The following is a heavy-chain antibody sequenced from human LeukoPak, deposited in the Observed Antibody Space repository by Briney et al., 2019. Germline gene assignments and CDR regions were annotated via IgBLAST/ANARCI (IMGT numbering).Heavy chain of an antibody. D-gene: IGHD3-22*01. CDR3: ARDNVYYYDSSGYAFDI. J-gene: IGHJ3*02. V-gene: IGHV3-53*01. CDR1: GFTVSSNY. CDR2: IYSGGST. Sequence: GGSLRLSCAASGFTVSSNYMSWVRQAPGKGLEWVSVIYSGGSTYYADFVKGRFTISRDNSKNTLYLQMNSLRAEDTAVYYCARDNVYYYDSSGYAFDIWGQGTMVTVSS.